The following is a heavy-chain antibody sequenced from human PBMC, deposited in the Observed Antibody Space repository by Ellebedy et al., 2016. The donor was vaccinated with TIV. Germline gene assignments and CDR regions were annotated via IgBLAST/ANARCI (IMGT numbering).Heavy chain of an antibody. V-gene: IGHV3-74*01. CDR2: ITENGDTT. Sequence: PGGSLRLSCEASGFIFSNYYMPWLLQPPGKGLEWGPRITENGDTTFSADSLRGRCIISRDNTKNTVCLQMNSLRAEDTAHYYCVRDLRKYDWWGQGARVTVSS. CDR1: GFIFSNYY. CDR3: VRDLRKYDW. J-gene: IGHJ4*02.